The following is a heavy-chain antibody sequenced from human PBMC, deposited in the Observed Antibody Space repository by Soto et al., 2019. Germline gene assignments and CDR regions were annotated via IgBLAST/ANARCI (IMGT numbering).Heavy chain of an antibody. D-gene: IGHD5-12*01. Sequence: GGSLRLSCAASGFTFSSYAMSWVRQAPGKGLEWVSAISGSGGSTYYADSVKGRFTISRDNSKNTLYLQMNSLRAEDTAVYYCAKGSVGYSGYDFSYFDYWGQGTLVTVSS. V-gene: IGHV3-23*01. J-gene: IGHJ4*02. CDR3: AKGSVGYSGYDFSYFDY. CDR2: ISGSGGST. CDR1: GFTFSSYA.